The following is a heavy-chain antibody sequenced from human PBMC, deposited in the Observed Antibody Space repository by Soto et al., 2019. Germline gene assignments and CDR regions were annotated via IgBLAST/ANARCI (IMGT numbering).Heavy chain of an antibody. CDR3: PRGWYGDY. D-gene: IGHD2-15*01. V-gene: IGHV1-18*01. CDR2: ISAHNGNT. CDR1: GYGFTTYG. J-gene: IGHJ4*02. Sequence: QVHLVQSGAEVKKPGASVKVSCKGSGYGFTTYGITWVRQAPGQGLEWMAWISAHNGNTNYAQKLQGRVTVTRDTSTSTAYMELRSRRSDDAAVYYCPRGWYGDYWGQGALVMVSS.